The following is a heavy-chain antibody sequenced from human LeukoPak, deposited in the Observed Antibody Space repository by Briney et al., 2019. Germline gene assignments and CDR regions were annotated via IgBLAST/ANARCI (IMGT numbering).Heavy chain of an antibody. CDR2: MVFDGGDE. J-gene: IGHJ4*02. CDR3: AKDVTEGPAATPYFDY. D-gene: IGHD2-2*01. V-gene: IGHV3-30*02. CDR1: GFTFSTYG. Sequence: GGSLRLSCVASGFTFSTYGMYWVRQAPGKGLEWVALMVFDGGDEHYGDSVRGRFTISRDNSKNTLYLQMNSLRAEDTAVYYCAKDVTEGPAATPYFDYWGQGTLVTVSS.